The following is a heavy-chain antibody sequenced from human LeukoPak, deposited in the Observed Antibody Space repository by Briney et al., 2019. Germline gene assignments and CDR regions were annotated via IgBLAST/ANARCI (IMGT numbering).Heavy chain of an antibody. J-gene: IGHJ4*02. CDR1: GGSISSYY. D-gene: IGHD5-12*01. CDR2: IYYSGST. V-gene: IGHV4-59*01. Sequence: SETLSLTCTVSGGSISSYYWSWFRQPPGKGLEWIGYIYYSGSTNYNPSLKSRVTISVDTSKNQFSLKLSSVTAADTAVYYCARVSGYSGYALTPHFDYWGQGTLVTVSS. CDR3: ARVSGYSGYALTPHFDY.